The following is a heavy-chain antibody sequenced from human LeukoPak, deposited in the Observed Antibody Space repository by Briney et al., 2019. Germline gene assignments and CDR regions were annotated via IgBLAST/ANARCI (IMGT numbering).Heavy chain of an antibody. Sequence: SETLSLTCTVSGGSISSSSYYWGWIRQPPGKGLEWIGSIYYSGSTYYNPSLKSRVTISVDTSKNQFSLKLSSVTAADTAAYYCARAGSSWLNWFDPWGQGTLVTVSS. CDR1: GGSISSSSYY. CDR3: ARAGSSWLNWFDP. D-gene: IGHD6-13*01. V-gene: IGHV4-39*07. CDR2: IYYSGST. J-gene: IGHJ5*02.